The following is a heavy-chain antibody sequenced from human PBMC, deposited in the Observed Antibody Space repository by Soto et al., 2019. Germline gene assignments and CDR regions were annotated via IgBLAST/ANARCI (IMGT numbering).Heavy chain of an antibody. Sequence: SVKVSCKASGGTFSSYTISWVRQAPGQGLEWMGRIIPILGIANYAQKFQGRVTITADKSTSTAYMELSSLRSEDTAVYYCASPTQNCSSTSCYLPRAFDIRGQGTMVTVSS. CDR1: GGTFSSYT. CDR2: IIPILGIA. D-gene: IGHD2-2*01. V-gene: IGHV1-69*02. CDR3: ASPTQNCSSTSCYLPRAFDI. J-gene: IGHJ3*02.